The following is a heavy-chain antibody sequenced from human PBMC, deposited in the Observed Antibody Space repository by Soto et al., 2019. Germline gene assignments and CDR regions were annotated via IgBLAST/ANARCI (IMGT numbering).Heavy chain of an antibody. D-gene: IGHD6-19*01. CDR1: GASITTYY. J-gene: IGHJ4*02. V-gene: IGHV4-59*13. CDR3: ARRLLGSGWTLDS. CDR2: VYHTGST. Sequence: PSETLSLTCDVSGASITTYYWSWIRQAPGKGLEWIGNVYHTGSTDYSSSLRSRVTISVDTSKNQFSLSMNSVAAADTAVYYCARRLLGSGWTLDSWGQGALVTFSS.